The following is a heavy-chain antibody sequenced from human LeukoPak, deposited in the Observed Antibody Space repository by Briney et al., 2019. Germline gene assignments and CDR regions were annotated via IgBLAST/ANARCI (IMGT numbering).Heavy chain of an antibody. CDR3: ASPRGVVGASD. V-gene: IGHV3-7*03. CDR1: GFIFSNYW. J-gene: IGHJ4*02. CDR2: IKYDGSET. D-gene: IGHD1-26*01. Sequence: GGSLRLSCEASGFIFSNYWMSWVRQAPGKGLEWVANIKYDGSETYYVDSVKGRFTISRDNGKNSLYLQMNSLRAEDTAVYYCASPRGVVGASDWGQGTLVTVSS.